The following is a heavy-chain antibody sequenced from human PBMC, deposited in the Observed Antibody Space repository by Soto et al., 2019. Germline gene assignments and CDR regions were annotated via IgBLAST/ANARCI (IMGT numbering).Heavy chain of an antibody. Sequence: SETLSLTCAVYGGSFSGYYWSWIRQPPGKGLEWIGEINHSGSTNYNPSLKSRVTISVDTSKNQFSLKLSSVTAADTAVYYCARAGYDILTGYYKLDYWGQGTLVTVSS. V-gene: IGHV4-34*01. CDR3: ARAGYDILTGYYKLDY. CDR1: GGSFSGYY. D-gene: IGHD3-9*01. CDR2: INHSGST. J-gene: IGHJ4*02.